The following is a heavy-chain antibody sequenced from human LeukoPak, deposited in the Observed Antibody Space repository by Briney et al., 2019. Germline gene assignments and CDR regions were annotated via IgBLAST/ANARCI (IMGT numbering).Heavy chain of an antibody. J-gene: IGHJ3*02. V-gene: IGHV1-69*05. CDR3: ARGASGYCSSTSCQQHAFDI. CDR2: IIPIFGAA. D-gene: IGHD2-2*01. CDR1: GYTFTGYY. Sequence: ASVKVSCKASGYTFTGYYMHWVRQAPGQGLEWMGGIIPIFGAANYAQKFQGRVTITTDESTSTAYMELSSLRSEDTAVYYCARGASGYCSSTSCQQHAFDIWGQGTMVTVSS.